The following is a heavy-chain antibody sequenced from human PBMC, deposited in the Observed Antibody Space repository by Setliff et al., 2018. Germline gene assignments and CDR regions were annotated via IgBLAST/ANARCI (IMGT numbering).Heavy chain of an antibody. CDR2: IKSKSEDEAR. J-gene: IGHJ5*02. D-gene: IGHD3-22*01. CDR3: TTGPRDSRDYLNWFDP. Sequence: LRLSCVASGITFKNAWMTWVRQAPGKGLEWVGRIKSKSEDEARNYAAPVKGRFSISRDDSKNTIYLQMNSLKMEDTAFYYCTTGPRDSRDYLNWFDPWGPGTLVTVSS. V-gene: IGHV3-15*01. CDR1: GITFKNAW.